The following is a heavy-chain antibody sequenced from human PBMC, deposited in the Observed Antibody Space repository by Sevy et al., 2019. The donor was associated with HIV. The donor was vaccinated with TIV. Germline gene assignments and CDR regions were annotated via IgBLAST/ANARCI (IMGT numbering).Heavy chain of an antibody. V-gene: IGHV1-18*01. D-gene: IGHD2-2*01. CDR2: MSPYNGNK. CDR1: GYTFTTYN. J-gene: IGHJ4*02. Sequence: ASVKVSCKASGYTFTTYNIVWVRQAPGQGLEWLAWMSPYNGNKNYAQRAQGRVTMTTDTFTDTAFLELRSLKFDGTAVYYCARGSSSWYDYWGQGTLVTVSS. CDR3: ARGSSSWYDY.